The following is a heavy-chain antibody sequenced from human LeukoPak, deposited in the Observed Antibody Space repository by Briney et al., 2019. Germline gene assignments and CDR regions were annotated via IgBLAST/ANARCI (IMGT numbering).Heavy chain of an antibody. D-gene: IGHD3-22*01. J-gene: IGHJ4*02. CDR2: ISWNSGSI. V-gene: IGHV3-9*01. CDR1: GFTFDDYA. Sequence: GRSLRLSCAASGFTFDDYAMHWVRQAPGKGLEWVSGISWNSGSIGYADSVKGRFTISRDNAKNSLYLQMNSLRAEDTALYYCAKDIAYYCDSSGYSANFDYWGQGTLVTVSS. CDR3: AKDIAYYCDSSGYSANFDY.